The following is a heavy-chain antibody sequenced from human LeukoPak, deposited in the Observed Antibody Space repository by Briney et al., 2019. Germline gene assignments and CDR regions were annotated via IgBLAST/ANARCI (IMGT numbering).Heavy chain of an antibody. CDR2: ISSSSSYI. CDR3: ARKGYSSSAPFDY. Sequence: GGSLRLSCAASGFTFSSYSMNWVRQAPGRGLEWVSSISSSSSYIYYAYSVKGRFTISRDNAKNSLYLQMNSLRAEDTAVYYYARKGYSSSAPFDYWGQGTLVTVSS. V-gene: IGHV3-21*01. D-gene: IGHD6-6*01. J-gene: IGHJ4*02. CDR1: GFTFSSYS.